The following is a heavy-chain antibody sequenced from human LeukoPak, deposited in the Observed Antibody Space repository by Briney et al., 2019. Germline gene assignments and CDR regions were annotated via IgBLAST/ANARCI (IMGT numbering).Heavy chain of an antibody. CDR3: ARSPSLTFWEMDY. V-gene: IGHV3-7*01. Sequence: GGSLRLSCAASGFSFISYWMTWVRQAPGKGLEWVANINHDGSETYYVDFVKGRFTISRDNAKNSLYLQINSLGAEDTAVYYCARSPSLTFWEMDYWGQGTLVTVSS. J-gene: IGHJ4*02. CDR1: GFSFISYW. D-gene: IGHD3-16*01. CDR2: INHDGSET.